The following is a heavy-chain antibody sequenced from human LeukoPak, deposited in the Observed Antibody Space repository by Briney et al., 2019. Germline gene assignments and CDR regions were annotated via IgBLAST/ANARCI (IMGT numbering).Heavy chain of an antibody. CDR3: AKDTVKGSYSVFDY. J-gene: IGHJ4*02. CDR2: IRDSGGST. D-gene: IGHD1-26*01. CDR1: GFTFSSYA. Sequence: GGSLRLSCAASGFTFSSYAMSWVRQAPGKGLEWVSAIRDSGGSTYYADSVKGRFTISRDNSKNALYLQMNSLRAEDTAVYYCAKDTVKGSYSVFDYWGPGNPGHRLL. V-gene: IGHV3-23*01.